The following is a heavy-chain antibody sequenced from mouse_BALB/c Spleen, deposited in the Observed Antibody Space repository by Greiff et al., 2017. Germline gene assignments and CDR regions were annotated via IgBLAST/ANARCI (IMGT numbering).Heavy chain of an antibody. CDR2: IWAGGST. CDR3: ARSFSYYGNYGGAMDY. J-gene: IGHJ4*01. V-gene: IGHV2-9*02. D-gene: IGHD2-10*01. Sequence: QVQLKESGPGLVAPSQSLSITCTVSGFSLTSYGVHWVRQPPGKGLEWLGVIWAGGSTNYNSALMSRLSISKDNSKSQVFLKMNSLQTDDTAMYYCARSFSYYGNYGGAMDYWGQGTSVTVSS. CDR1: GFSLTSYG.